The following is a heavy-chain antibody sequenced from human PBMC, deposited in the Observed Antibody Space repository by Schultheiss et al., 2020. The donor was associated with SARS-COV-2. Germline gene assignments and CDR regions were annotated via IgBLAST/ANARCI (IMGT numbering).Heavy chain of an antibody. CDR3: ARRKGVGARVAVDY. CDR1: GGSISSYY. V-gene: IGHV4-4*07. CDR2: IYTSGST. Sequence: SQTLSLTCTVSGGSISSYYWSWIRQPAGKGLEWIGRIYTSGSTNYNPSLKSRVTISVDTSKNQFSLKLNSVTAADTAVYYCARRKGVGARVAVDYWGQGTLVTVSS. D-gene: IGHD1-26*01. J-gene: IGHJ4*02.